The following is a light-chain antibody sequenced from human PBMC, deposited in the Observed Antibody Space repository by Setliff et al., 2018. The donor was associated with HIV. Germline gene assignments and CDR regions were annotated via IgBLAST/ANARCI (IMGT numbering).Light chain of an antibody. CDR3: LLSYSATFWR. V-gene: IGLV7-46*01. CDR2: DTS. CDR1: TGAVTSSYY. Sequence: QAVVTQEPSLTVSPGGTVTLTCASSTGAVTSSYYPSWFQQKPGQAPRPLIYDTSNKHSWAPARFSGSLLGGKAALTLSGAQPEDEADYYCLLSYSATFWRFGGGTKVTVL. J-gene: IGLJ3*02.